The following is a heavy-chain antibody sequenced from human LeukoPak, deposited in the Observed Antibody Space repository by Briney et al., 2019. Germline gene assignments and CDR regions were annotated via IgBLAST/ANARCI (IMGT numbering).Heavy chain of an antibody. J-gene: IGHJ6*03. CDR3: ATVERGDCSGGSCYEGYYYYYMDV. CDR1: GYTFTSYC. Sequence: GGSLRLSCAASGYTFTSYCMSWVRQAPGKGLEWVANIKQDGGETYYAASVKGRVTISRDNSTSTLYLEVSSLRAEDTAVYYCATVERGDCSGGSCYEGYYYYYMDVWGKGTTVTVSS. V-gene: IGHV3-7*01. D-gene: IGHD2-15*01. CDR2: IKQDGGET.